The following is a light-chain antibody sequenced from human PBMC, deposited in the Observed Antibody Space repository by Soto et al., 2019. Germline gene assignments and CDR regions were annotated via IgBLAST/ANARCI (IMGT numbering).Light chain of an antibody. V-gene: IGKV3-15*01. Sequence: EIVLTHSPATLSVSPGERATLSCRASQSVRSNLAWYQQKPGQGPRLLIFGASTRATNIPARFSGSGSGTEFTLTISSLQSEDFAVYYCQQYINWPPLTFGGGTKVDI. CDR3: QQYINWPPLT. CDR1: QSVRSN. CDR2: GAS. J-gene: IGKJ4*01.